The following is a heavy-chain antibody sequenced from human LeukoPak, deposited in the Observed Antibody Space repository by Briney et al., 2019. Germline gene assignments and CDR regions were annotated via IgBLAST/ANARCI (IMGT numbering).Heavy chain of an antibody. J-gene: IGHJ3*02. CDR3: ARHEAQWNAFDI. Sequence: SETLSLTCTVSGGSTSSYYWSWIRQLPGKGLEWIGYIYYSGSTNYNPSLKSRVTISVDTSKNQFSLKLSSVTAADTAVYYCARHEAQWNAFDIWGQGTMVTVSS. CDR1: GGSTSSYY. D-gene: IGHD6-19*01. V-gene: IGHV4-59*08. CDR2: IYYSGST.